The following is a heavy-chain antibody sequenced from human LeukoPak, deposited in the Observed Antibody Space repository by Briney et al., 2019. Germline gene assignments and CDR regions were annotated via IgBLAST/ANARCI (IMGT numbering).Heavy chain of an antibody. J-gene: IGHJ4*02. Sequence: GGSLRLSCAASGFTFSNALLSWVRQAPGKGLEWVGRLKSKTDGGTTDYAAPVKGRFTVSRDDSKNTLYLQMNSLKTEDTGVYYCTTALVSGTTTLYWGLGTLVTVSS. CDR3: TTALVSGTTTLY. V-gene: IGHV3-15*01. D-gene: IGHD1-14*01. CDR1: GFTFSNAL. CDR2: LKSKTDGGTT.